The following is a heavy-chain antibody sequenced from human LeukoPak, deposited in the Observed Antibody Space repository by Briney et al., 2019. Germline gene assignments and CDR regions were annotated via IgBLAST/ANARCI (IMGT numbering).Heavy chain of an antibody. D-gene: IGHD2-15*01. CDR2: IIPIFGTA. CDR1: VGTFSSYA. V-gene: IGHV1-69*05. J-gene: IGHJ1*01. Sequence: AASVKVSCKASVGTFSSYAISWVRQAPGQGLEWMGGIIPIFGTANYAQKFQGRVTITTDESTSTAYMELSSLRSEDTAVYYCAREAGWHYFQHWGQGTLVTVSS. CDR3: AREAGWHYFQH.